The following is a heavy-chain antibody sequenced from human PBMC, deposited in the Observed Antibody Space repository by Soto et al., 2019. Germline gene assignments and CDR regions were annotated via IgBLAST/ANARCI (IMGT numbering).Heavy chain of an antibody. CDR1: GFIFTSYA. Sequence: QVQLVESGGGVVHPGKSLRLSCAASGFIFTSYAIHWVRQAPGKGLEWVALISYNGINTYYADSVKGRFTISRDNSNNHLYLQMNSLRSEDTATYYCARGGGSDWHSTYFDPWGQGTLVTVSS. CDR2: ISYNGINT. D-gene: IGHD6-19*01. CDR3: ARGGGSDWHSTYFDP. V-gene: IGHV3-30-3*01. J-gene: IGHJ5*02.